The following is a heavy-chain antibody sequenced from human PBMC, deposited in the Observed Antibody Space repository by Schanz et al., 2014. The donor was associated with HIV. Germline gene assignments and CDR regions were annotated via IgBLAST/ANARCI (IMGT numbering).Heavy chain of an antibody. CDR3: ARDGGEV. J-gene: IGHJ6*02. D-gene: IGHD3-16*01. CDR1: GFRFRSYW. V-gene: IGHV3-7*01. CDR2: IKEDGIEK. Sequence: DVQLVESGGSLVQPGGSLRLSCAASGFRFRSYWMSWVRQAPGKGLEWVANIKEDGIEKYHADSVKGRFTISRDNAKNSLFLQMESLRAEDTAVYYCARDGGEVWGQGTTVTVSS.